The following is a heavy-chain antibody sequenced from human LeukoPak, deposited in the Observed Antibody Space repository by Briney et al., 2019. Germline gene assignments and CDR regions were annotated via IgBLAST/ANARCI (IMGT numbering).Heavy chain of an antibody. J-gene: IGHJ4*02. CDR3: ARDSIVVVITTTFDY. CDR2: ISSNGGST. D-gene: IGHD3-22*01. V-gene: IGHV3-64*01. Sequence: HPGGSLRLSCAASGFTFSSYAMHWVRQAPGKGLEYVSAISSNGGSTYYANSVKGRFTISRDNSKNTLYLQMGSLRAEDMAVYYCARDSIVVVITTTFDYWGQGTLVTVSS. CDR1: GFTFSSYA.